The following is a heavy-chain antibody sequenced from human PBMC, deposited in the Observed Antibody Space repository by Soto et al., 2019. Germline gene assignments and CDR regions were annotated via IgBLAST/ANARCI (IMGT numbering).Heavy chain of an antibody. V-gene: IGHV1-69*05. J-gene: IGHJ4*02. D-gene: IGHD5-18*01. Sequence: SVKVSCKASGGTFSSYAISWVRQAPGQGLEWMGVIIPIFGTANYAQKFQGRVTITTDTSTSTAYMELSSLRSEDTAVYYCGRGREYSYSYSPFDYWGQGTLVTVSS. CDR3: GRGREYSYSYSPFDY. CDR2: IIPIFGTA. CDR1: GGTFSSYA.